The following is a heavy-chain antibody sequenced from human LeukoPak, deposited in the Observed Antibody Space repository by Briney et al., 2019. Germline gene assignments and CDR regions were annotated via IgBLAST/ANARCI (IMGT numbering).Heavy chain of an antibody. CDR3: ARFRGYSRSWLVY. CDR2: IYYSGST. V-gene: IGHV4-59*01. J-gene: IGHJ4*02. Sequence: SETLSLTCIVSGGSLSSYYWSWIRQPPGKGLEWIGDIYYSGSTNYNPSLKSRVTISVDTSKNQFSLKLSSVTAADTAVYYCARFRGYSRSWLVYWGQGTLVTVSS. D-gene: IGHD6-13*01. CDR1: GGSLSSYY.